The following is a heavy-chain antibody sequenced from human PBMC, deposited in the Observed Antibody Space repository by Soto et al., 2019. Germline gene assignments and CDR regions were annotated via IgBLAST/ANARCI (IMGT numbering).Heavy chain of an antibody. Sequence: PSETLSLTCAVSGGSISSNNWWSWVRQPPGKGLEWIGYIYYSGSTNYNPSLKSRVTISVDTSKNQFSLKLSSVTAADTAVYYCARAGYYDSSGYYSGAFDIWGQGTMVTVSS. V-gene: IGHV4-4*02. CDR1: GGSISSNNW. J-gene: IGHJ3*02. CDR2: IYYSGST. CDR3: ARAGYYDSSGYYSGAFDI. D-gene: IGHD3-22*01.